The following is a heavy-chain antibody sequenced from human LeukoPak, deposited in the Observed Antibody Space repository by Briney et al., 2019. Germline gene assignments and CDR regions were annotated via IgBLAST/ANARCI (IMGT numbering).Heavy chain of an antibody. CDR3: AKDGGYYGSGIYSSNFMDV. CDR1: GFTFSSYE. Sequence: PGGSLRLSCAASGFTFSSYEMNWVRQAPGKGLEWVSYISSSGSTIYYADSVKGRFTISRGNSKNTLYLQMNSLRVEDTAVYYCAKDGGYYGSGIYSSNFMDVWGKGTTVTISS. CDR2: ISSSGSTI. V-gene: IGHV3-48*03. D-gene: IGHD3-10*01. J-gene: IGHJ6*03.